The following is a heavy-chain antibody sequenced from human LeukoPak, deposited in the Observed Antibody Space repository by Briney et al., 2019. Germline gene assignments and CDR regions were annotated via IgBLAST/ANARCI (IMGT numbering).Heavy chain of an antibody. J-gene: IGHJ3*02. D-gene: IGHD3-10*01. CDR1: GGSISSGGYY. CDR3: ASALSSLIYGSGVGDAFDI. CDR2: IYYSGST. V-gene: IGHV4-31*03. Sequence: SETLSLTCTVSGGSISSGGYYWSWLRQHPGKGLEWIGYIYYSGSTYYNPSLKSRVTISVDTSKNQFSLKLSSVTAADTAVYYCASALSSLIYGSGVGDAFDIWGQGTMVTVSS.